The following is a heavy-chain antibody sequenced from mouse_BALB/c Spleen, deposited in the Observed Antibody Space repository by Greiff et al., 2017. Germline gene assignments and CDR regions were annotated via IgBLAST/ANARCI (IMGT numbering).Heavy chain of an antibody. CDR2: ISYSGST. CDR1: GYSITSDYA. CDR3: ARSGRYDHYAMDY. V-gene: IGHV3-2*02. D-gene: IGHD2-14*01. J-gene: IGHJ4*01. Sequence: EVQLVESGPGLVKPSQSLSLTCTVTGYSITSDYAWNWIRQFPGNKLEWMGYISYSGSTSYNPSLKSRISITRDTSKNQFFLQLNSVTTEDTATYYCARSGRYDHYAMDYWGQGTSVTVSS.